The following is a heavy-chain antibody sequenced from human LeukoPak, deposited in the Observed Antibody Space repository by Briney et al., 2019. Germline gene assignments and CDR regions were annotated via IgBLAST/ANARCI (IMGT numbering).Heavy chain of an antibody. CDR1: GYSISSGYY. J-gene: IGHJ4*02. Sequence: SETLSLTCAVSGYSISSGYYWGWIRQPPGKGLEWIGSIYHSGSTYYNLSLKSRVTISVDTSKNQFSLKLSSVTAADTAVYYCARHPRYCSSTSCQTLFDYWGQGTLVTVSS. D-gene: IGHD2-2*01. CDR3: ARHPRYCSSTSCQTLFDY. V-gene: IGHV4-38-2*01. CDR2: IYHSGST.